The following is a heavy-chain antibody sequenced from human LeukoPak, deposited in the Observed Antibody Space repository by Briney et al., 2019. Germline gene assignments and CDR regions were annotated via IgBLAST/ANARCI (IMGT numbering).Heavy chain of an antibody. Sequence: SETLSLTCAVYGGSFSGYYWSWIRQPPGKGLEWIGRIYTSGSTNYNPSLKSRVTMSVDTSKNQFSLKLSSVTAADTAVYYCARDRYYYDSSGYDHFDYWGQGTLVTVSS. CDR3: ARDRYYYDSSGYDHFDY. D-gene: IGHD3-22*01. V-gene: IGHV4-4*07. CDR2: IYTSGST. J-gene: IGHJ4*02. CDR1: GGSFSGYY.